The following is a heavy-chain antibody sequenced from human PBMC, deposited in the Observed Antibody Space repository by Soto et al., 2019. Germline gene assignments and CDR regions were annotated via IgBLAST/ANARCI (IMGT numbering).Heavy chain of an antibody. D-gene: IGHD4-17*01. Sequence: NPSETLSLTCAVSGGSISSGGYSWSWIRQPPGKGLEWIGYIYHSGSTYYNPSLKSRVTISVDRSKNQFSLKLSSVTAADTAVYYCARGYGDFDYWGQGTLVTVSS. CDR3: ARGYGDFDY. CDR2: IYHSGST. CDR1: GGSISSGGYS. V-gene: IGHV4-30-2*01. J-gene: IGHJ4*02.